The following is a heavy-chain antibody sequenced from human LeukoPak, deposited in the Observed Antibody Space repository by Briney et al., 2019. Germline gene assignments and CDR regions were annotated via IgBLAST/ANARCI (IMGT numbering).Heavy chain of an antibody. J-gene: IGHJ4*02. D-gene: IGHD1-26*01. Sequence: SETLSLTCTVSGVSISSSSYSWGWIRQPPGKGLXWIGSIYYSGSTFYNPSLKSRVTISVDTSKNQFSLKLSSVTAADTAVYYCARQGSGRSSDYWGQGTLVTVSS. CDR3: ARQGSGRSSDY. CDR1: GVSISSSSYS. V-gene: IGHV4-39*01. CDR2: IYYSGST.